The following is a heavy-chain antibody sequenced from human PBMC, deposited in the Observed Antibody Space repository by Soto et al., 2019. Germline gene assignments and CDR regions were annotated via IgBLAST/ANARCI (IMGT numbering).Heavy chain of an antibody. Sequence: PSETLSLTCTVSGGSISSGGYYWSWIRQHPGKGLEWIGYIYYSGSTYYNPSLKSRVTISADTSKNQFSLKLSSVTAADTAVYYCARGKTVAAAGPFDYWGQGTLVTVSS. D-gene: IGHD6-13*01. CDR3: ARGKTVAAAGPFDY. CDR2: IYYSGST. V-gene: IGHV4-31*03. CDR1: GGSISSGGYY. J-gene: IGHJ4*02.